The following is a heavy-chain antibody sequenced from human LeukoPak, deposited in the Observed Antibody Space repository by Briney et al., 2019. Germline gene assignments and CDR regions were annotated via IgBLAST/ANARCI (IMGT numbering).Heavy chain of an antibody. CDR3: AAYHPPDY. J-gene: IGHJ4*02. D-gene: IGHD2-2*01. CDR1: GFTFSSYG. CDR2: ISYDGSNK. Sequence: GGSLRLSCAASGFTFSSYGTHWVRQAPGKGLEWVAVISYDGSNKYYADSVKGRFTISRDNSKNTLYLQMNSLRAEDTAVYYCAAYHPPDYWGQGTLVTVSS. V-gene: IGHV3-30*03.